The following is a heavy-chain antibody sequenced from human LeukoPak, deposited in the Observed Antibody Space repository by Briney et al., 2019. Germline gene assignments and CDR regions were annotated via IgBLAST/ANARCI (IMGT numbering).Heavy chain of an antibody. Sequence: SGTLSLTRAVSDGSISSDNWWSWVRPPPGKGLEWIGEYSHSGTTNYNPSLQSRVTMSVDKSKNQVSLTLSSMTAADTAVYHCVRGLYSSDSYWGQGNLVTVSS. V-gene: IGHV4-4*02. J-gene: IGHJ4*02. CDR3: VRGLYSSDSY. CDR1: DGSISSDNW. CDR2: YSHSGTT. D-gene: IGHD6-19*01.